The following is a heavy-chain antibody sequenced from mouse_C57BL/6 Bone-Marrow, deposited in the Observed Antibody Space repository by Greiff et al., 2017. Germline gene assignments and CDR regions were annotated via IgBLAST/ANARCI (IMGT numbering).Heavy chain of an antibody. CDR3: TVSVATRFAY. Sequence: EVQLVESGGGLVQPGGSMKLSCVASGFTFSNYWMNWVRQSPEKGLEWVAQIRLKSDNYATHYAASVKGRFTISRDDSKSSVYLQMNNLRAEDTGIYYCTVSVATRFAYWGQGTLVTVSA. J-gene: IGHJ3*01. V-gene: IGHV6-3*01. CDR2: IRLKSDNYAT. CDR1: GFTFSNYW.